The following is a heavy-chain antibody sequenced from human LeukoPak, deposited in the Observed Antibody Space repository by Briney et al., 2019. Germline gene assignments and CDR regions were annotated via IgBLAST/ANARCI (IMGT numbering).Heavy chain of an antibody. J-gene: IGHJ4*02. V-gene: IGHV3-23*01. CDR2: ISGSGSGGST. Sequence: GGSLRLSCTASGFTFGDYAMSWFRQAPGKGLEWVSNISGSGSGGSTYYADSVKGRFTISRDNSKNTLYLQMNSLRAEDTAVYYCAKSGYNRFDFWGQGTLVTVSS. CDR1: GFTFGDYA. D-gene: IGHD5-24*01. CDR3: AKSGYNRFDF.